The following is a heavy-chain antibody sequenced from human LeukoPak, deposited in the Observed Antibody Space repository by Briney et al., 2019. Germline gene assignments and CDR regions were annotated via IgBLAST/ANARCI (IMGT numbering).Heavy chain of an antibody. J-gene: IGHJ4*02. CDR3: ARDGVEVVAATGEYYFDY. D-gene: IGHD2-15*01. CDR1: GYTFTGYY. CDR2: INPNSGGT. V-gene: IGHV1-2*02. Sequence: ASVTVSCKASGYTFTGYYMHWVRQAPGQGLEWMGWINPNSGGTNYAQKFQGRVTMTRDMSTSTVYMELSSLRSEDTAVYYCARDGVEVVAATGEYYFDYWGQGTLVTVSS.